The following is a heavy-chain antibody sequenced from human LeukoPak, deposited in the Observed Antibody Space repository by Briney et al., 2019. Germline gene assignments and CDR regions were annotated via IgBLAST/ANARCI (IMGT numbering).Heavy chain of an antibody. J-gene: IGHJ6*02. V-gene: IGHV1-18*01. CDR1: GYTFTSYG. CDR2: ISAYNGNT. D-gene: IGHD5-12*01. Sequence: ASVKVSCKASGYTFTSYGISWVRQAPGQGLEWMAWISAYNGNTNYAQKFQGRVSMTTDTSTSTAYMELRSLRSDDTAVYYCANRYSGYEYYYYYGMDVWGQGTTVTVSS. CDR3: ANRYSGYEYYYYYGMDV.